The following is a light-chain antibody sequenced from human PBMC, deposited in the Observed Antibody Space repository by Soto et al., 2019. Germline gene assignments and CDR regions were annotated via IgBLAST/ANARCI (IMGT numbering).Light chain of an antibody. CDR3: MESTHCPYT. V-gene: IGKV2-30*02. J-gene: IGKJ2*01. CDR1: QSLVHSDGNTY. Sequence: DVVMTQSPLSLPVTLGQPASISCRSSQSLVHSDGNTYLNWFQQRPGQSPRRLVYQISNRDSGVPDRFNGSGSGTDFTLTISRVEAEDVGVYYCMESTHCPYTFGQGTKLEI. CDR2: QIS.